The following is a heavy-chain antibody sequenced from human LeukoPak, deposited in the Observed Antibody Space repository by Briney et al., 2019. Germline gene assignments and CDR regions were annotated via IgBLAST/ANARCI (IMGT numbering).Heavy chain of an antibody. D-gene: IGHD1-7*01. V-gene: IGHV3-53*01. CDR1: GFTVSSNY. J-gene: IGHJ4*02. CDR3: ARGTVITGTTAYHFDY. CDR2: IYSGGST. Sequence: GGSLRLSCAASGFTVSSNYMSWVRQAPGKGLEWVSVIYSGGSTYYADSVKGRFTISRDNSKNTLYLQMNSLRAEDTAVYYCARGTVITGTTAYHFDYWGQGTLVTVSS.